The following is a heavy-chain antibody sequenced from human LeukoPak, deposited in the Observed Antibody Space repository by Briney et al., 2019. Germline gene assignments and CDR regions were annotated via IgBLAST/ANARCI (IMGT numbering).Heavy chain of an antibody. CDR1: GYSLTDLG. V-gene: IGHV1-24*01. CDR2: FDPEHGET. D-gene: IGHD4-17*01. J-gene: IGHJ5*02. Sequence: GASVKVSCRVSGYSLTDLGMHWVRQAPGKGLEWMGGFDPEHGETIYAQNFQGRVTMTEDTSIAYLEINSLRSEDTAVYYCTIPNDYGNSAKWFDPWGQGTLVTVSS. CDR3: TIPNDYGNSAKWFDP.